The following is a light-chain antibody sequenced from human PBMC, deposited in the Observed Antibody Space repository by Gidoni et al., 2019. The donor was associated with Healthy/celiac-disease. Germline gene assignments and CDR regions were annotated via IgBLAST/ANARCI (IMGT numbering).Light chain of an antibody. CDR3: QQYYSTPPT. J-gene: IGKJ4*01. CDR2: WAS. CDR1: QSVLYSSNNKNY. V-gene: IGKV4-1*01. Sequence: DIVMDQSPDSLAVSLGERATNNCKSSQSVLYSSNNKNYLAWYQQKQGQPPKLLIYWASTRESGVPDRFSGSGSGTDFTLTISSLQAEDVAVYYCQQYYSTPPTFXGXTKVEIK.